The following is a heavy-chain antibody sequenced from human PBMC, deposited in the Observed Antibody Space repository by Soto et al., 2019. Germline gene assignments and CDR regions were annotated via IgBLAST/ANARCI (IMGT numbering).Heavy chain of an antibody. V-gene: IGHV4-30-2*01. J-gene: IGHJ4*02. D-gene: IGHD3-22*01. CDR2: IYHSGST. Sequence: QLQLQESGSGLVKPSQTLSLTCAVSGGYISSGGYSWSWIRQPPGKGLEWIGYIYHSGSTYYNPSLKSRVSISVDRSKNQLSLKLSSATAADTAVYYCARWGNNDSSPLWGQGTLVTVSS. CDR3: ARWGNNDSSPL. CDR1: GGYISSGGYS.